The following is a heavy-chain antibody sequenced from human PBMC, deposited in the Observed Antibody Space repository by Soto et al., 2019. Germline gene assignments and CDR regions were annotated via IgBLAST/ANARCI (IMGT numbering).Heavy chain of an antibody. CDR3: ARVRSIAVAGTTDY. CDR2: ISAYNGNT. CDR1: GYTFTRYG. Sequence: VASVKVSCKASGYTFTRYGISWVRQAPGQGLEWMGWISAYNGNTNYAQKLQGRVTMTTDTSTSTAYMELRSLRSDDTAVYYCARVRSIAVAGTTDYWGQGALVTVSS. D-gene: IGHD6-19*01. J-gene: IGHJ4*02. V-gene: IGHV1-18*01.